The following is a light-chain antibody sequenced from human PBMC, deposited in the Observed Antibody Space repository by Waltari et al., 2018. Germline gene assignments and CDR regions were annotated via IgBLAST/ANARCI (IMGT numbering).Light chain of an antibody. CDR3: SSYTTTSTLLVV. V-gene: IGLV2-14*03. CDR2: DVN. J-gene: IGLJ2*01. CDR1: SSDIVSYNY. Sequence: QSALTQPASVSGSPGQSFTISCTGPSSDIVSYNYVSGHQHPPGKAPKLMIFDVNNRPSGVSDRFSGSKSGNTASLTISGLQAEDEADYYCSSYTTTSTLLVVFGGGTKLTVL.